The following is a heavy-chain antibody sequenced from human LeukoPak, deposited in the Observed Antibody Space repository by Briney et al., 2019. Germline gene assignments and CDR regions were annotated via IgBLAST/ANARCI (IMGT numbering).Heavy chain of an antibody. J-gene: IGHJ6*03. Sequence: GSLRLSCXASGFTLSSYWMSWVRQAPGKGLEGVDNIKQDGSEKYYVDSVKGRFTISRDNAKNSLYLQMNSLRAEDTAVYYCARARAPGWFGDSDYYYMDVWGKGTTVTVSS. CDR2: IKQDGSEK. D-gene: IGHD3-10*01. CDR1: GFTLSSYW. V-gene: IGHV3-7*01. CDR3: ARARAPGWFGDSDYYYMDV.